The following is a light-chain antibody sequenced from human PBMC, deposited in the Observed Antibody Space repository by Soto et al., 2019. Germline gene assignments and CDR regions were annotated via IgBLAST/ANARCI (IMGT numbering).Light chain of an antibody. V-gene: IGLV2-14*01. CDR3: SSYTSSSTDV. Sequence: QSALTQPASVSGSPGQSITISCTGTSSDVGGYNYVSWYQQHPGKAPKLMIYDVSNRPSGVSNRLYGSKSGNTASLTISGLKAEDEADYYCSSYTSSSTDVFGTGTKVTVL. CDR1: SSDVGGYNY. CDR2: DVS. J-gene: IGLJ1*01.